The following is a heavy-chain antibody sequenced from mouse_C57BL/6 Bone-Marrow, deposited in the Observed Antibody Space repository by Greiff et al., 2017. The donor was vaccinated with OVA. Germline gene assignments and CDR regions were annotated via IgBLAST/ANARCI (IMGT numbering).Heavy chain of an antibody. CDR2: IDPENGDT. D-gene: IGHD3-2*02. CDR3: TTLRGLFAY. V-gene: IGHV14-4*01. Sequence: EVQLQQSGAELERPGASVKLSCTASGFNIKDDYMHWVKQRPEQGLEWIGWIDPENGDTEYASKFQGKATITADTSSNTAYLQLSSLTSEDTAVYYCTTLRGLFAYWGQGTLVTVSA. J-gene: IGHJ3*01. CDR1: GFNIKDDY.